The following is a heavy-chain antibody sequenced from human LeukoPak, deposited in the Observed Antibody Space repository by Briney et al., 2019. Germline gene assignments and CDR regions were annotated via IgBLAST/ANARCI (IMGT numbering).Heavy chain of an antibody. CDR1: GGSFSGYY. V-gene: IGHV4-34*01. CDR3: ARQPDYDSSGYPQRAFDI. Sequence: SETLSLTCAVYGGSFSGYYWSWIRQPPGKGLEWIGEINHSGSTNYNPSLKSRVTISVDTSKNQFSLKLSSVTAADTAVYYCARQPDYDSSGYPQRAFDIWGQGTMVTVSS. J-gene: IGHJ3*02. D-gene: IGHD3-22*01. CDR2: INHSGST.